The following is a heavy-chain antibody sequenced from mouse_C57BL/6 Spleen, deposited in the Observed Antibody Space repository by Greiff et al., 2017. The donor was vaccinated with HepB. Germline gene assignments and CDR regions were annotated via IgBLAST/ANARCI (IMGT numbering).Heavy chain of an antibody. J-gene: IGHJ4*01. CDR1: GYSFTGYY. CDR2: INPSTGGT. Sequence: EVKLMESGPELVKPGASVKISCKASGYSFTGYYMNWVKQSPEKSLEWIGEINPSTGGTTYNQKFKAKATLTVDKSSSTAYMQLKSLTSEDSAVYYCAKWGYRYYYAMDYWGQGTSVTVSS. CDR3: AKWGYRYYYAMDY. V-gene: IGHV1-42*01. D-gene: IGHD2-2*01.